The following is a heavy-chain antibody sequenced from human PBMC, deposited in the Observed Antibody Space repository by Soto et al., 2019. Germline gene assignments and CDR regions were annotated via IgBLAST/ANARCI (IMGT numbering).Heavy chain of an antibody. Sequence: PSQTLSLTYTVSGGSISSRDYYWSWIRQTPGKGLEWIGYIYYSGSTYYNPSLKSRVTISVDTSKNQFSLKLSSVTAADTAVYYCARDKSLGWHKYYYYGMDVWGQGTTVTVSS. V-gene: IGHV4-30-4*01. J-gene: IGHJ6*02. CDR3: ARDKSLGWHKYYYYGMDV. CDR2: IYYSGST. D-gene: IGHD3-16*01. CDR1: GGSISSRDYY.